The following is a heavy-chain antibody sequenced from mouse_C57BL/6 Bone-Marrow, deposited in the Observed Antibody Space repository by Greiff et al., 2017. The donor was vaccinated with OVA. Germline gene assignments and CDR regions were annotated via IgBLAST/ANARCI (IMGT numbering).Heavy chain of an antibody. J-gene: IGHJ3*01. V-gene: IGHV2-2*01. CDR3: ARNTYYSNYVPFAY. D-gene: IGHD2-5*01. Sequence: VQLVESGPGLVQPSQSLSITCTVSGFSFTSYGVHWVRQSPGKGLEWLGVIWSGGSTDYNAAFISRLSICKDNSKSQVFFKMNSLQADDTAIYYCARNTYYSNYVPFAYWGQGTLVTVSA. CDR2: IWSGGST. CDR1: GFSFTSYG.